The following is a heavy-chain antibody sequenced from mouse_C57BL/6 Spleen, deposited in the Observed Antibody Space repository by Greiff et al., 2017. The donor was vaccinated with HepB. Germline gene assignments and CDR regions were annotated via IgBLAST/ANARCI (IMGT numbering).Heavy chain of an antibody. CDR1: CYTFTSYW. CDR2: IDPSDSET. D-gene: IGHD1-1*01. J-gene: IGHJ4*01. V-gene: IGHV1-52*01. Sequence: QVQLQQSGAELVRPGSSVKLSCKASCYTFTSYWMHWVKQRPIQGLEWIGNIDPSDSETHYNQKFKDKATLTVDKSSSTAYMQLSSLTSEDSAVYYCARSVATPRAMDYWGQGTSVTVSS. CDR3: ARSVATPRAMDY.